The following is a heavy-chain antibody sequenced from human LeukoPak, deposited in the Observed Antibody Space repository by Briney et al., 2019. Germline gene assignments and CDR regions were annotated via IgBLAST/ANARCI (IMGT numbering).Heavy chain of an antibody. CDR3: ARNIVGPRQVDY. Sequence: SQTLSLTCTVSGDSISNGDYYWSWIRQPPGKGLEWIGYIYHSGTTNYNPSLKSRVTISVDTSKSQFSLKLSSVTAADTAIYYCARNIVGPRQVDYWGQGTLVTVSS. CDR2: IYHSGTT. D-gene: IGHD1-26*01. V-gene: IGHV4-61*08. CDR1: GDSISNGDYY. J-gene: IGHJ4*02.